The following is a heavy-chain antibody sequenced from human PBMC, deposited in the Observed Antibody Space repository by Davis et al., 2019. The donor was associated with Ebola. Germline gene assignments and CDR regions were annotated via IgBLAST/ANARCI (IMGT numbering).Heavy chain of an antibody. CDR1: GFIVSNNY. Sequence: PGGSLRLSCAASGFIVSNNYMSWVRQAPGKGLEWVSVIYSGGSTYYADSVKGRFTISRDNSKNTVYLQMNSLRAEDTALYYCARDKGTNYYGLGSPPFEPWGQGTLVTVSS. V-gene: IGHV3-66*01. CDR3: ARDKGTNYYGLGSPPFEP. D-gene: IGHD3-10*01. J-gene: IGHJ5*02. CDR2: IYSGGST.